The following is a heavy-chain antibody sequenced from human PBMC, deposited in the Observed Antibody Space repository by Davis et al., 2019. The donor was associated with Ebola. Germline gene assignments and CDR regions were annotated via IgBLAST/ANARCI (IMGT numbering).Heavy chain of an antibody. J-gene: IGHJ6*02. CDR2: ISGRCGST. V-gene: IGHV3-23*01. Sequence: GESLKISCAASGFTFSSYSMSWVRQAPGQGLEWVSAISGRCGSTYYADSVKGRFTISSDNAKNSLYLQMNSLRAEDTAVYYCARDRDGVLDCSSTSCYVPDYYYGMDVWGQGTTVTVSS. CDR3: ARDRDGVLDCSSTSCYVPDYYYGMDV. CDR1: GFTFSSYS. D-gene: IGHD2-2*01.